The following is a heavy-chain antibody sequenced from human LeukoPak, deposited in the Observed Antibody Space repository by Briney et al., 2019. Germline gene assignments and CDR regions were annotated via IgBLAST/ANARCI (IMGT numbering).Heavy chain of an antibody. CDR3: AGNMVRGVIPEFRAFDI. Sequence: ASVKVSCKASGGTFSSYAISWVRQAPGQGLEWMGGIIPIFGTANYAQKFQGRVTITADESTSTAYMELSSLGSEDTAVYYCAGNMVRGVIPEFRAFDIWGQGTMVTVSS. D-gene: IGHD3-10*01. CDR1: GGTFSSYA. J-gene: IGHJ3*02. V-gene: IGHV1-69*13. CDR2: IIPIFGTA.